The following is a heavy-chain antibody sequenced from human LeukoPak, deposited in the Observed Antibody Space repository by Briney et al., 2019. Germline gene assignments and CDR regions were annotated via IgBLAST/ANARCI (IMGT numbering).Heavy chain of an antibody. J-gene: IGHJ5*02. CDR2: ISWNSGSI. V-gene: IGHV3-9*01. CDR1: GFTFDDYA. D-gene: IGHD6-13*01. Sequence: GGSLRLSCAASGFTFDDYAMHWVRQAPGKGLEWVSCISWNSGSIGYADSVKGRFTISRDNAKNSLYLQMNSLRAEDTALYYCAKDVASSWYRNWFDPWGQGTLVTVSS. CDR3: AKDVASSWYRNWFDP.